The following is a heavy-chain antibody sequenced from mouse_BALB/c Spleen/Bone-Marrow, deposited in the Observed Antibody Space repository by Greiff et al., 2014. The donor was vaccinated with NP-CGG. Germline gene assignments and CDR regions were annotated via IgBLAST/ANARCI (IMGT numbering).Heavy chain of an antibody. Sequence: SGAELVKPGASVKLSCKASGYTFTSYWMHWVKQRPGRGLEWIGEINPSNGRTNYNEKFKSKATLTVDKSSSTAYMQPSSLTSEDSAVYYCARTYFDYWGQGTTLTVSS. V-gene: IGHV1S81*02. CDR1: GYTFTSYW. J-gene: IGHJ2*01. CDR3: ARTYFDY. CDR2: INPSNGRT.